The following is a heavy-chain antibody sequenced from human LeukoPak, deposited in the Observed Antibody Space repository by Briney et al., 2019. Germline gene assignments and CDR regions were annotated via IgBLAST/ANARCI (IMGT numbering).Heavy chain of an antibody. Sequence: PGGSLRLSCAASGFTFSSYGMHWVRQAPGRGLEWVAFIRYDGSNKYYADSVKGRFTISRDNSKNTLYLQMNSLRAEDTAVYYCAKARIAAAGYGTPFDYWGQGTLVTVSS. J-gene: IGHJ4*02. V-gene: IGHV3-30*02. CDR1: GFTFSSYG. D-gene: IGHD6-13*01. CDR3: AKARIAAAGYGTPFDY. CDR2: IRYDGSNK.